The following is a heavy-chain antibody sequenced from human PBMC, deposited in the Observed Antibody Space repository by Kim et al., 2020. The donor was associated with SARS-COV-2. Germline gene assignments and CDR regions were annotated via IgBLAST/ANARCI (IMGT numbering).Heavy chain of an antibody. J-gene: IGHJ4*02. Sequence: PPRKSRVPISVDTTKNQFSLKLSSGTAADTAVYYCARQSCSSTSCYSFDYWGQGTLVTVSS. V-gene: IGHV4-59*08. CDR3: ARQSCSSTSCYSFDY. D-gene: IGHD2-2*02.